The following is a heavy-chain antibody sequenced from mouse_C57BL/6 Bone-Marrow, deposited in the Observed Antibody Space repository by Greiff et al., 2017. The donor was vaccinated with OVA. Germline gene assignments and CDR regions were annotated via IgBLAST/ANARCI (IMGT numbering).Heavy chain of an antibody. CDR2: INPNNGGT. V-gene: IGHV1-26*01. J-gene: IGHJ2*01. CDR3: ARRGGSSDFDY. CDR1: GYTFTDYY. D-gene: IGHD1-1*01. Sequence: EVQLQQSGPELVKPGASVKISCKASGYTFTDYYMNWVKQSHGKSLEWIGDINPNNGGTSYNQKFKGKATLTVDKSSSTAYMELRSLTSEDSAVYYCARRGGSSDFDYWGQGTTLTVSS.